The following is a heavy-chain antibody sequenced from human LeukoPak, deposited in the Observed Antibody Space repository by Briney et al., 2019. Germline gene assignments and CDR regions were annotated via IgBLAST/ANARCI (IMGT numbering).Heavy chain of an antibody. CDR3: ARDRAVRGVIIARYYYYGMDV. CDR1: GYTFTSYD. J-gene: IGHJ6*02. V-gene: IGHV1-8*01. Sequence: ASVKVSCKASGYTFTSYDINWVRQATGQGLEWMGWMNPNSGNTGYAQKFQGRVTMTRNTSISTVYMELSSLRSEDTAVYYCARDRAVRGVIIARYYYYGMDVWGQGTTVTVSS. D-gene: IGHD3-10*01. CDR2: MNPNSGNT.